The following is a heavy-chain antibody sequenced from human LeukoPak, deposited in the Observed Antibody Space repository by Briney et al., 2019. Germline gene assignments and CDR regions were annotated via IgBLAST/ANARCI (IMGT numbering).Heavy chain of an antibody. J-gene: IGHJ3*02. V-gene: IGHV4-34*01. CDR3: ARHGHGWLALRYFDWYPDDAFDI. CDR1: GGSFSGYY. Sequence: SSETLSLTCAVHGGSFSGYYWSWIRQPPGKGLEWIGEINHSGSTNYNPSLKSRVTISVDTTTNQFSLKLSSVTAADTAVYYCARHGHGWLALRYFDWYPDDAFDIWGQGTMVTVSS. D-gene: IGHD3-9*01. CDR2: INHSGST.